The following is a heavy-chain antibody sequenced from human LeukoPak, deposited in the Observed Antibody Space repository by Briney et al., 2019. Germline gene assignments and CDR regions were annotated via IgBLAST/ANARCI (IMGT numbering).Heavy chain of an antibody. Sequence: ASVKVSCKASGYTSTSYVISRVPEALEQGLECMGWLSAYNDNTNYAHTLQGRVTMTTDTSTSTAYMELRSLRSDDTAVYYCARDPRIQDYGGNSGDYWGQGTLVTVSS. CDR3: ARDPRIQDYGGNSGDY. D-gene: IGHD4-23*01. J-gene: IGHJ4*02. V-gene: IGHV1-18*01. CDR2: LSAYNDNT. CDR1: GYTSTSYV.